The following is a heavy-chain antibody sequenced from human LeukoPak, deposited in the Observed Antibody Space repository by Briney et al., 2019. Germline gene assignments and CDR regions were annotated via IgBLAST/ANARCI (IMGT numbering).Heavy chain of an antibody. CDR3: ARRAVAEYYFDY. Sequence: SGPTLVKSTQTLTLTCTFSGFSLSTRGMCVSWIRQPPGKALEWLARIDWDDDKFYSTSLKTRLTISKDTSKNQVVLTMTNMDPVDTATYYCARRAVAEYYFDYWGQGTLVTVSS. CDR2: IDWDDDK. CDR1: GFSLSTRGMC. V-gene: IGHV2-70*17. D-gene: IGHD6-19*01. J-gene: IGHJ4*02.